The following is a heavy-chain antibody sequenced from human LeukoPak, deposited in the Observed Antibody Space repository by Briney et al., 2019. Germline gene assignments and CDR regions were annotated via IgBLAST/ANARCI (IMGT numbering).Heavy chain of an antibody. J-gene: IGHJ6*03. CDR2: ISGSGYYT. D-gene: IGHD3-16*01. V-gene: IGHV3-23*01. CDR3: AKDGSWGDYYFYFYMDV. Sequence: GGSLRLTCEASGSGFTFGNLGMSWVRQAPGKGLEWLSGISGSGYYTYYADSVKGRFTISRDNSKNTLYIEMNSLRAEDTAVYYCAKDGSWGDYYFYFYMDVWGKGTTVTVSS. CDR1: GSGFTFGNLG.